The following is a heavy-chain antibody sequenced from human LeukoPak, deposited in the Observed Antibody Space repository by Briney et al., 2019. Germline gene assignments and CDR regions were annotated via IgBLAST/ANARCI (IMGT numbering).Heavy chain of an antibody. V-gene: IGHV1-69*04. CDR2: IIPILGIA. Sequence: GSSVKVSCKASGGIFSSYAISWVRQASGQGLERMGRIIPILGIANYAQKFQGRVTITADKSTSTAYMELSSLRSEDTAVYYCARVAVVVPAARGAFDIWGQGTMVTVSS. D-gene: IGHD2-2*01. CDR1: GGIFSSYA. CDR3: ARVAVVVPAARGAFDI. J-gene: IGHJ3*02.